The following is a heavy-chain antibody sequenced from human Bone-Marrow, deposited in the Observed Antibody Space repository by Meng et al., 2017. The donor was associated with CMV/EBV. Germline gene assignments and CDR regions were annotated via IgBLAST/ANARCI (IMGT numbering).Heavy chain of an antibody. Sequence: LTRHYMHWVRQAPGQGIEWMGRNNPSDGSTTNAEKLQGRVAMTRDTSTSTVYMELSSLRSEDTAVYYCARGWGYCDSASCFTDYFDYWGQGTLVTVSS. CDR3: ARGWGYCDSASCFTDYFDY. J-gene: IGHJ4*02. D-gene: IGHD2-2*01. V-gene: IGHV1-46*01. CDR1: LTRHY. CDR2: NNPSDGST.